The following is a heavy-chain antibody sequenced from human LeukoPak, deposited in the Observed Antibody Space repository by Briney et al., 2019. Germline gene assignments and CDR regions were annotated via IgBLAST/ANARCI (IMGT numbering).Heavy chain of an antibody. D-gene: IGHD2-2*01. CDR2: INHSGST. CDR3: ARAYSDIVVVPAAPNWFDP. V-gene: IGHV4-34*01. CDR1: GGSFSGYY. J-gene: IGHJ5*02. Sequence: PSETLSLTCAVYGGSFSGYYWSWIRQPPGKGVEWIGEINHSGSTNYNPSLKSRVTISVDTSKNQFSLKLSSVTAADTAVYYCARAYSDIVVVPAAPNWFDPWGQGTLVTVSS.